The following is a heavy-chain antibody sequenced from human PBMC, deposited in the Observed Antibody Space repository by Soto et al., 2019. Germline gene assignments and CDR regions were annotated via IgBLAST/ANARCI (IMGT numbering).Heavy chain of an antibody. D-gene: IGHD3-10*01. CDR1: GYSFTSYW. CDR2: IYPGDSDT. CDR3: ARPDSAMVRGVIYAFDI. V-gene: IGHV5-51*01. J-gene: IGHJ3*02. Sequence: GESLKISCKGSGYSFTSYWIGWVRHMPGKGLEWMGIIYPGDSDTRYSPSFQGQVTISADKSISTAYLQWSSLKASDTAMYYCARPDSAMVRGVIYAFDIWGQGTMVTVSS.